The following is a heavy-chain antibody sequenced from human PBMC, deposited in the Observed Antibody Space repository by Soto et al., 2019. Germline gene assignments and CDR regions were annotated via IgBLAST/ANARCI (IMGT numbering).Heavy chain of an antibody. CDR3: AREAPRHELLAFDI. Sequence: PSETLSLTCAVYGGSFSGYYWSWIRQPPGKGLEWIGEINHSGSTNYNPSLKSRVTISVDTSKNQFSLKLSSVTAADTAVYHCAREAPRHELLAFDIWGQGTMVPVSS. CDR1: GGSFSGYY. D-gene: IGHD1-26*01. CDR2: INHSGST. J-gene: IGHJ3*02. V-gene: IGHV4-34*01.